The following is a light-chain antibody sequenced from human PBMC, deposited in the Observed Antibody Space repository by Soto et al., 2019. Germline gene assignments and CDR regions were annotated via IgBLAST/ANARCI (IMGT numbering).Light chain of an antibody. Sequence: DIQLTQSPSSLSASVGDTVTITCRATQFISNYLNWYQQKSGKAPKLLIFGATSLQSGVPPRFSGAGSGTDCTLTISTLQPEDFATYFCQQGYSSLKGLTFGGGTKVEIK. CDR3: QQGYSSLKGLT. CDR1: QFISNY. CDR2: GAT. V-gene: IGKV1-39*01. J-gene: IGKJ4*01.